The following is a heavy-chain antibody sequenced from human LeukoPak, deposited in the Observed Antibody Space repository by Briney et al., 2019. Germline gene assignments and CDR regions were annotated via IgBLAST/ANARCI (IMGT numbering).Heavy chain of an antibody. CDR2: INHSGST. V-gene: IGHV4-34*01. D-gene: IGHD1-26*01. J-gene: IGHJ4*02. CDR3: AREPYSGSYWDFDY. CDR1: GGSFSGYY. Sequence: SETLSLTCAVYGGSFSGYYWSWIRQPPGKGLEWIGEINHSGSTNYNPSLKSRVTISVDTSKNQFSLKLSSVTAADTAVYYCAREPYSGSYWDFDYWGQGTLVTVSS.